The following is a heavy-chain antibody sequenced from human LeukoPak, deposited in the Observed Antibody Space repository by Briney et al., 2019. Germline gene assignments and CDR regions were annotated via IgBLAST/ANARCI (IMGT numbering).Heavy chain of an antibody. CDR1: GGSISSGSYY. CDR2: IYYSGST. D-gene: IGHD3-10*01. CDR3: ARDRYYGSGSYGFDY. Sequence: SETLSLTCTVSGGSISSGSYYWSWIRRPPGKGLEWIGYIYYSGSTNYNPSLKSRVTISVDTSKNQFSLKLSSVTAADTAVYYCARDRYYGSGSYGFDYWGQGTLVTVSS. V-gene: IGHV4-61*01. J-gene: IGHJ4*02.